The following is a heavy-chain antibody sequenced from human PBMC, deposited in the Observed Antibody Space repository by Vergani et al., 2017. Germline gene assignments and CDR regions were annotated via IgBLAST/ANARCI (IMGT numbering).Heavy chain of an antibody. J-gene: IGHJ6*03. CDR1: GFTFSSYS. CDR3: AGAFERADYYYYYMDV. V-gene: IGHV3-21*01. D-gene: IGHD1-1*01. CDR2: ISSSSSYI. Sequence: EVQLVESGGGLVKPGGSLRLSCAASGFTFSSYSMNWVRQAPGKGLEWVSSISSSSSYIYYADSVEGRFTISRDNAKNSLYLQMNSLRAEDTAVYYCAGAFERADYYYYYMDVWGKGTTVTVSS.